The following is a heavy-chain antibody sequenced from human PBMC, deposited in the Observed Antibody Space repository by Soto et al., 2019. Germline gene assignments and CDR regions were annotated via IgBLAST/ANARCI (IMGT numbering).Heavy chain of an antibody. V-gene: IGHV3-33*01. D-gene: IGHD4-17*01. J-gene: IGHJ4*02. CDR1: GFTFNTYS. CDR2: IWYDGTQK. CDR3: ARAGGTTVTGLWHFDS. Sequence: GSLSRACEASGFTFNTYSMHWVRQPPGKGLEWLAAIWYDGTQKYYADSVKGRFIISRDNSKKTLYLEMNSLRAEDTAVYYCARAGGTTVTGLWHFDSWGQGTLVTVSS.